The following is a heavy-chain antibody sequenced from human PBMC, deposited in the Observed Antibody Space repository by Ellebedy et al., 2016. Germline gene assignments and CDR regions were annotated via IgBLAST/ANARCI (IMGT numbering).Heavy chain of an antibody. CDR2: ITPFNGNT. Sequence: SVKVSXXASGYTFTYRYLHWVRQAPGQALEWMGWITPFNGNTNYAQKFQDRVTITRDRSMSTAYMELSSLRSEDTAMYYCAGTERYGDYVLGYWGQGTLVTVSP. D-gene: IGHD4-17*01. V-gene: IGHV1-45*02. CDR3: AGTERYGDYVLGY. J-gene: IGHJ4*02. CDR1: GYTFTYRY.